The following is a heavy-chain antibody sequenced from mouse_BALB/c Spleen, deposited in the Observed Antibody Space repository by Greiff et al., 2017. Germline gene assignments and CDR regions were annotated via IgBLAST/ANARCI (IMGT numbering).Heavy chain of an antibody. V-gene: IGHV1-54*01. CDR1: GYAFTNYL. CDR2: INPGSGVT. Sequence: QVQLQQSGAELVRPGTSVKVSCKASGYAFTNYLIEWVKQRPGQGLEWIGVINPGSGVTNYNEKFKGKATLTADKSSSTAYMQLSSLTSYDSAVYCCARWSGFAYWGQGTLVTVSA. CDR3: ARWSGFAY. J-gene: IGHJ3*01.